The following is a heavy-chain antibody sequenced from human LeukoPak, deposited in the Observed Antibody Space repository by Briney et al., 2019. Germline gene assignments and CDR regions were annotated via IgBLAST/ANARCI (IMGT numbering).Heavy chain of an antibody. J-gene: IGHJ5*02. Sequence: GGSLRLSCAASGFTFSIYGMHWVRQAPGKGLEWVAFIRYDGSNKYYADSVKGRFTISRDNSKNTLYLQMNSLRAEDTAVYYCAKGRRYNILTGYYVSEVGPWGQGTLVTVSS. D-gene: IGHD3-9*01. V-gene: IGHV3-30*02. CDR1: GFTFSIYG. CDR3: AKGRRYNILTGYYVSEVGP. CDR2: IRYDGSNK.